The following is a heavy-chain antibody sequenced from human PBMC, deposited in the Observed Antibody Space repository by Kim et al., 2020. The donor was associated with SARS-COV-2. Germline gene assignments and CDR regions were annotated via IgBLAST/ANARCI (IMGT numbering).Heavy chain of an antibody. CDR1: GYSFTSYW. D-gene: IGHD3-3*01. CDR2: IDPSDSYT. V-gene: IGHV5-10-1*01. J-gene: IGHJ4*02. CDR3: ARHGSHYDFHDY. Sequence: GESLQISCKGSGYSFTSYWISWVRQMPGKGLEWMGRIDPSDSYTNYSPSFQGHVTISADKSISTAYLQWSSLKASDTAMYYCARHGSHYDFHDYWGQGTLVTVSS.